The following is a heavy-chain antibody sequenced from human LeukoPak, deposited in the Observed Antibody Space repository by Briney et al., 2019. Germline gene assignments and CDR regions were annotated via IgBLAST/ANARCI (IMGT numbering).Heavy chain of an antibody. CDR3: ARDSSGEDAFGI. D-gene: IGHD7-27*01. V-gene: IGHV3-21*01. J-gene: IGHJ3*02. Sequence: GGSLRLSCAASGFTFSSYSMNWVRQAPGKGLEWVSSISSSSSYIYYADSVKGRFTISRDNAKNSLYLQMNSLRAEDTAVYYCARDSSGEDAFGIWGQGTMVTVSS. CDR2: ISSSSSYI. CDR1: GFTFSSYS.